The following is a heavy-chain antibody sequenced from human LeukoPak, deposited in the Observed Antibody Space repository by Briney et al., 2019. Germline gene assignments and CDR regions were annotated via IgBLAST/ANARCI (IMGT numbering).Heavy chain of an antibody. V-gene: IGHV3-30*02. CDR3: AKIPPGVTPGY. D-gene: IGHD2-21*02. CDR1: GFTFSSYG. J-gene: IGHJ4*02. CDR2: IRYDGSNK. Sequence: GGSLRLSCAASGFTFSSYGMHWVRQXXXXXXXXVAFIRYDGSNKYYADSVKGRFTISRDNSKNTLYLQMNRLRAGDTAVYYCAKIPPGVTPGYWGQGTLVTVSS.